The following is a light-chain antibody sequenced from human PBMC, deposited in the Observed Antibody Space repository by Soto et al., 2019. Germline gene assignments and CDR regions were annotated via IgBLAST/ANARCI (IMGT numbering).Light chain of an antibody. Sequence: QSVLTKPASVSGSPGQSITISCTGTSRDVGSYNLVSWYQQHPDKAPKLMIYDGSKRPSGVSNRFSGSKSGKKASLTISGLQAEDEADYYCCSYAGGSTYVFGTGTKLTVL. CDR3: CSYAGGSTYV. CDR2: DGS. V-gene: IGLV2-23*01. J-gene: IGLJ1*01. CDR1: SRDVGSYNL.